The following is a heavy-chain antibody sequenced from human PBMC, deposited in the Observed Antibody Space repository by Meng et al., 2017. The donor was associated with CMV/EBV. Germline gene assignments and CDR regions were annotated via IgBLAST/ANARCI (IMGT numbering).Heavy chain of an antibody. CDR1: GFTFDDYA. J-gene: IGHJ5*01. CDR2: ISWNIGSI. D-gene: IGHD6-13*01. V-gene: IGHV3-9*01. Sequence: LSPTCPASGFTFDDYAMRWVRQAPGKGLEWVSGISWNIGSIGYADSVKGRFTMSRDNAKNSLYLQMNSLRAEDTALYYCAKDEHPSGYSSSWYVVENGFDTWGQGTMVTVSS. CDR3: AKDEHPSGYSSSWYVVENGFDT.